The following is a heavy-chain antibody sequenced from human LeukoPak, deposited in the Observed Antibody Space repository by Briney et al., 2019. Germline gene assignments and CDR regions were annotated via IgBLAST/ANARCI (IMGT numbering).Heavy chain of an antibody. CDR3: TTDESSGWAFDY. CDR2: IKSKTDGGTT. CDR1: GFTFSNAW. V-gene: IGHV3-15*01. D-gene: IGHD6-19*01. Sequence: GGSLRLSCAASGFTFSNAWMSWVRQAPGTGLEWVGRIKSKTDGGTTDYAAPVKGRFTISRDDSKNTLYLQMNSLKTEDTAVYYCTTDESSGWAFDYWGQGTLVTVSS. J-gene: IGHJ4*02.